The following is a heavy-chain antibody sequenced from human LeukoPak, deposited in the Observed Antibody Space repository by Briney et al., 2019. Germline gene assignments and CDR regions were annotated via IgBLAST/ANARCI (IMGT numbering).Heavy chain of an antibody. CDR3: ARDPYSSSWYYGMDV. D-gene: IGHD6-13*01. CDR2: ISYDGSNK. V-gene: IGHV3-30-3*01. J-gene: IGHJ6*02. Sequence: GGSLRLSCAASGFTFSSYAMHWVRQAPGKGLEWVAVISYDGSNKYYADSVKGRFTISRDNSKNTLYLQMNSLRAEDTAVYYCARDPYSSSWYYGMDVWGQGTTVTVSS. CDR1: GFTFSSYA.